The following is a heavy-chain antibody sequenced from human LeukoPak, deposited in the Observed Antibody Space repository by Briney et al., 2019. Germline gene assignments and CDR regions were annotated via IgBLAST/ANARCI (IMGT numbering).Heavy chain of an antibody. D-gene: IGHD3-3*01. CDR2: IKQDGSEK. CDR1: GFTFSNYW. J-gene: IGHJ6*02. Sequence: GGSLRLSCAASGFTFSNYWMSWVRQAPGKGLEWVANIKQDGSEKYYVDSVKGRFTISRDNAKNSLYLQMNSLRAEDTAVYYCARDEYYNFWSGYTHYYGMDVWGQGTTVIISS. CDR3: ARDEYYNFWSGYTHYYGMDV. V-gene: IGHV3-7*01.